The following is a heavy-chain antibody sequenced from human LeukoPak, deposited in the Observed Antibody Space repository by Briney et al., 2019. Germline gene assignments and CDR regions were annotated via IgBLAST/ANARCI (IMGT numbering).Heavy chain of an antibody. V-gene: IGHV3-23*01. D-gene: IGHD3-3*01. CDR1: DSSFRSHD. J-gene: IGHJ4*02. CDR2: IAADDAS. Sequence: PGGSLTLSCAASDSSFRSHDMRWVRQTSEKGLEWVSSIAADDASFYADSVRGRFTISRDKSQNILYLQMKSLRADDTAIYYCAKGPNFYSWRALDYYGQGSLVTVSS. CDR3: AKGPNFYSWRALDY.